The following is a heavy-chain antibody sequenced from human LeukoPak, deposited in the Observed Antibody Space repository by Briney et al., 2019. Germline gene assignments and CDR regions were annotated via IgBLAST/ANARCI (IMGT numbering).Heavy chain of an antibody. V-gene: IGHV3-48*04. D-gene: IGHD3-3*01. CDR2: ISSSSGTI. CDR1: GFTFSSYS. CDR3: AKNYDFWSGYSENYFDY. Sequence: GGSLRLSCAASGFTFSSYSMNWVRQTPGKGLEWVSYISSSSGTIHYADSVKGRFTISRDNAKNSLYLQMNSLRAEDTAVYYCAKNYDFWSGYSENYFDYWGQGTLVTVSS. J-gene: IGHJ4*02.